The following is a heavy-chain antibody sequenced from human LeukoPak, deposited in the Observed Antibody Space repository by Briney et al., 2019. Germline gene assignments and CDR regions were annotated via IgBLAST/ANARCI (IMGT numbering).Heavy chain of an antibody. CDR2: TQDDGSVK. V-gene: IGHV3-30*02. D-gene: IGHD2-8*01. CDR3: AKALLMGGDPHYYGMDI. J-gene: IGHJ6*02. Sequence: PGGSLRLSCAASGFTFSSYAMSWVRQAPGKGLEWVAFTQDDGSVKYYANSVKGRFTISRDNSKSTLYLQMSSLRADDTAVYNCAKALLMGGDPHYYGMDIWGQGTTVTVSS. CDR1: GFTFSSYA.